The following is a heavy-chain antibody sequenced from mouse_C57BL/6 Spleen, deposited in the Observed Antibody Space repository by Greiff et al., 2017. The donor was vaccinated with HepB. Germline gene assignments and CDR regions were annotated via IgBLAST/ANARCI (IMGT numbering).Heavy chain of an antibody. V-gene: IGHV1-22*01. CDR1: GYTFTDYN. D-gene: IGHD2-4*01. CDR3: ARSDYDENYFDY. J-gene: IGHJ2*01. Sequence: EVKLMESGPELVKPGASVKMSCKASGYTFTDYNMHWVKQSHGKSLEWIGYINPNNGGTSYNQKFKGKATLTVNKSSSTAYMELRSLTSEDSAVYYCARSDYDENYFDYWGQGTTRTVSS. CDR2: INPNNGGT.